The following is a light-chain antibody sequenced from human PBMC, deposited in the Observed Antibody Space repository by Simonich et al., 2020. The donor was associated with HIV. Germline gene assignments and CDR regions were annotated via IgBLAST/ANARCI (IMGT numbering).Light chain of an antibody. CDR2: GNN. V-gene: IGLV1-40*01. CDR3: QSYDSSLSGCV. J-gene: IGLJ3*02. CDR1: RSNIGAGYD. Sequence: QSVLTQPPSVSGAPGQRVTISCTGSRSNIGAGYDVHWYQQLPGTAPKLLIYGNNNRPSGVPDRFSGSKSGTSASLAITGLQADDEADYYCQSYDSSLSGCVFGGGTKVTVL.